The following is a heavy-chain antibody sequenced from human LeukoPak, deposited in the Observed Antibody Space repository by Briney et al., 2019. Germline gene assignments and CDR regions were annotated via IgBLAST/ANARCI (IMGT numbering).Heavy chain of an antibody. CDR1: GFTFSSYS. J-gene: IGHJ4*02. CDR2: ISSSSSTI. CDR3: ARGSYYDRGEFLNFDY. V-gene: IGHV3-48*01. D-gene: IGHD3-10*02. Sequence: GGSLRLSCAASGFTFSSYSMSWVRQAPGKGLEWVSYISSSSSTIYNADSLKGRFTISRDNAKNSLYLQMNSLRAEDTAVHYCARGSYYDRGEFLNFDYWGQGTLVTVSS.